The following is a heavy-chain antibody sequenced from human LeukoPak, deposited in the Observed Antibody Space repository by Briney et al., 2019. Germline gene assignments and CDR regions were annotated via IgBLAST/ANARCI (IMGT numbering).Heavy chain of an antibody. CDR3: ARVRSSGWYSNYMDV. V-gene: IGHV4-59*11. CDR1: GGSISSHY. CDR2: IYYSGST. J-gene: IGHJ6*03. Sequence: PSETLSLTCTVSGGSISSHYWSWIRQPPGKGLEWIGYIYYSGSTNYNPSLKSRVTISVDTSKNQFSLKLSSVTAADTAVYYCARVRSSGWYSNYMDVWGKGTTVTVSS. D-gene: IGHD6-19*01.